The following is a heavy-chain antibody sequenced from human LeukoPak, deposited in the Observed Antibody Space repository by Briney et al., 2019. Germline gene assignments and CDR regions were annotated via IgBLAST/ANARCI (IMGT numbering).Heavy chain of an antibody. J-gene: IGHJ4*02. D-gene: IGHD2-2*02. Sequence: ASVKVSCKASGGTFSSYAISWVRQAPGQGLEWMGGIIPIFGTANYAQKFQGRVTITADESTSTAYMELSSLRSEDTAMYYCARGRDIVVVPAAIPTRFDYWGQGTLVTVSS. CDR2: IIPIFGTA. CDR1: GGTFSSYA. CDR3: ARGRDIVVVPAAIPTRFDY. V-gene: IGHV1-69*01.